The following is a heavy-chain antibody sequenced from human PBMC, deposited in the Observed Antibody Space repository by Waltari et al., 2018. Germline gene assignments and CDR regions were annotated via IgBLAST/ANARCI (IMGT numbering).Heavy chain of an antibody. CDR3: ARGGWDIVVVSYYYMDV. Sequence: QVQLQESGPGLVKPSETLSLTCTVSGYSISSGYYWGWIRQPPGKGLEWIGSIYHSGSTDYNPSLKSRVTISVDTYKNQFSLKLSSVTAADTAVYYCARGGWDIVVVSYYYMDVWGKGTTVTVSS. J-gene: IGHJ6*03. CDR1: GYSISSGYY. D-gene: IGHD2-2*01. V-gene: IGHV4-38-2*02. CDR2: IYHSGST.